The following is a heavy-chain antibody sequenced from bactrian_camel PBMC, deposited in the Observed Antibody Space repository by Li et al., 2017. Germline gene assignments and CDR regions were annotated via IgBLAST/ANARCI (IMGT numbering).Heavy chain of an antibody. Sequence: QLVESGGGLVQPGGSLRLSCAASGLIFSSYWMYWVRQAPGKGLEWVSTINWSGDSNYYSDSVQGQFTISRDNAKNTVYLQMNSLKTEDTAVYYCATWWSVGFWGQGTQVTVS. CDR1: GLIFSSYW. CDR2: INWSGDSN. J-gene: IGHJ6*01. CDR3: ATWWSVGF. V-gene: IGHV3S25*01. D-gene: IGHD7*01.